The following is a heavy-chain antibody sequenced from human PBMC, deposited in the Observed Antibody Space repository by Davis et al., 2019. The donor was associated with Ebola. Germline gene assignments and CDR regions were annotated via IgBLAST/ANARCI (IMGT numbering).Heavy chain of an antibody. CDR1: GFTFSGSA. CDR3: TSATVSKGGY. Sequence: GGFLRLSCAASGFTFSGSAMHWVRQASGKGLEWVGRIRSKANSYATAYAASVKGRFTISRDDSKNTAYLQMNSLKTEDTAVYYCTSATVSKGGYWGQGTLVTVSS. D-gene: IGHD4-17*01. J-gene: IGHJ4*02. V-gene: IGHV3-73*01. CDR2: IRSKANSYAT.